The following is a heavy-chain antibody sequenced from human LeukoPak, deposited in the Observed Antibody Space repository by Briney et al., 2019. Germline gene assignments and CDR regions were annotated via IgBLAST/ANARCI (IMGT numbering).Heavy chain of an antibody. D-gene: IGHD3-10*01. CDR3: ARAPELDYYGSGSQFDY. Sequence: SSETLSLTCTVSGGSISSYYWSWIRQPAGKGLEWIGRIYTSGSTNYNPSLKSRVTISVDTSKNQFSLKLSSVTAADTAVYYCARAPELDYYGSGSQFDYWGQGTLVTVSS. J-gene: IGHJ4*02. V-gene: IGHV4-4*07. CDR1: GGSISSYY. CDR2: IYTSGST.